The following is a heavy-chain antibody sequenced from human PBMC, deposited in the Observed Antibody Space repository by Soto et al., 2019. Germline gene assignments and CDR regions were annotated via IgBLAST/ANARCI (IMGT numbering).Heavy chain of an antibody. J-gene: IGHJ4*02. V-gene: IGHV1-2*02. CDR3: ARQDDSSPRLFDY. CDR1: GYAFTGYF. CDR2: INPNSGAT. Sequence: ASVKVSFKASGYAFTGYFMQWGRQAPGQGLEWTGWINPNSGATKYAQNFQGRVTMTRDTSISAAYLELSSLRSEDTAVYYCARQDDSSPRLFDYWGQGTLVTVSS. D-gene: IGHD3-22*01.